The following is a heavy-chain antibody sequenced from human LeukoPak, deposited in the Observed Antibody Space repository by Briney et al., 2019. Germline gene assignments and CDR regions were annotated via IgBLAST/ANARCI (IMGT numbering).Heavy chain of an antibody. CDR2: IYYGGST. V-gene: IGHV4-59*08. Sequence: PSETLSLTCTVSGGSISSYYWSWIRQPPGKGLEWIGYIYYGGSTNYNPSLKSRVTISVDTSKNQFSLKLSSVTAADTAVYYCARRGSGLEWDWGQGTLVTVSS. J-gene: IGHJ4*02. CDR3: ARRGSGLEWD. CDR1: GGSISSYY. D-gene: IGHD3-3*01.